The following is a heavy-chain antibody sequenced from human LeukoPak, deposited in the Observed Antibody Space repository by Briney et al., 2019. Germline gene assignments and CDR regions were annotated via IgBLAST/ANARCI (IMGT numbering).Heavy chain of an antibody. CDR1: GYTFTSYG. D-gene: IGHD6-19*01. J-gene: IGHJ5*02. CDR2: IIPIFGTA. CDR3: AREGDRIIAVPDWGFDP. Sequence: SVKVSCKASGYTFTSYGISWVRQAPGQGLEWMGGIIPIFGTANYAQKFQGRLTITADKSTSTAYMELSSLRSEDTAVYYCAREGDRIIAVPDWGFDPWGQGTLVTVSS. V-gene: IGHV1-69*06.